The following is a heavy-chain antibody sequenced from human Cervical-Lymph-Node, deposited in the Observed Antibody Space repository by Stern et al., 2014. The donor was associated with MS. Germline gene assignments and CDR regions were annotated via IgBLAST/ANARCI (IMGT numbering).Heavy chain of an antibody. CDR2: TSVDGGGS. D-gene: IGHD2-2*01. Sequence: VQLVESGGGVVQPGRSLRLSCTASRLPFSSYAMHWVRQTPGKGLELVAVTSVDGGGSYNLNAVEGRLTISRANSQNTTYLQMNGLRAEDAAVYYCATRSGQVVPAAMAFEYWGQGTLVTVAS. CDR3: ATRSGQVVPAAMAFEY. CDR1: RLPFSSYA. V-gene: IGHV3-30*03. J-gene: IGHJ4*02.